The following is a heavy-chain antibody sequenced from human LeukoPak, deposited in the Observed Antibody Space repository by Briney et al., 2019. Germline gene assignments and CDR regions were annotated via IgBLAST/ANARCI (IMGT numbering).Heavy chain of an antibody. CDR2: IYYSGST. V-gene: IGHV4-30-4*01. CDR3: ASTSPYYYDSSGYPDAFDI. Sequence: KASETLSLTCTVSGGSISSGDYYWSWIRQPPGKGLEWIGYIYYSGSTYYNPSLKSRVTISVDTSKNQFSLKLSSVTAADTAVYYCASTSPYYYDSSGYPDAFDIWGQGTMVTVSS. D-gene: IGHD3-22*01. CDR1: GGSISSGDYY. J-gene: IGHJ3*02.